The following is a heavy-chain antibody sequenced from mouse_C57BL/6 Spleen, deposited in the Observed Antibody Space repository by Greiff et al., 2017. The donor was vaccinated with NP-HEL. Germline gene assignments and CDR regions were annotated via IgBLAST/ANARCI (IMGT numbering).Heavy chain of an antibody. CDR2: ISYDGSN. CDR3: ARGDGYPPAMDY. Sequence: VQLKESGPGLVKPSQSLSLTCSVTGYSITSGYYWNWIRQFPGNKLEWMGYISYDGSNNYNPSLKNRISITRDTSKNQFFLKLNSVTTEDTATYYCARGDGYPPAMDYWGQGTSVTVSS. D-gene: IGHD2-3*01. V-gene: IGHV3-6*01. CDR1: GYSITSGYY. J-gene: IGHJ4*01.